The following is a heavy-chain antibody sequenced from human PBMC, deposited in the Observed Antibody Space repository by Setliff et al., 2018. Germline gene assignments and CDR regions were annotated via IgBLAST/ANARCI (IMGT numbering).Heavy chain of an antibody. V-gene: IGHV4-61*02. CDR1: GGSIGSASYY. J-gene: IGHJ6*03. D-gene: IGHD6-19*01. CDR2: IYTGGST. CDR3: ARYPRRGNGWYPYYVDV. Sequence: SETLSLTCTVSGGSIGSASYYWSWIRQTAGKGLEWIGRIYTGGSTKYNSSLKSRVTISLDTSKNQFSLRLTSVTAADSAVYFCARYPRRGNGWYPYYVDVWGKGTTVTVSS.